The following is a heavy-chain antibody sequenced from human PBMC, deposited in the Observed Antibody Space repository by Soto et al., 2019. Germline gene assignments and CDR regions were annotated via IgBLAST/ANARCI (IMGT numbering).Heavy chain of an antibody. D-gene: IGHD3-10*01. V-gene: IGHV3-74*01. CDR3: ARAKRITMVRGVQYYHYYYMDV. J-gene: IGHJ6*03. Sequence: PGGSLRLSCAASGFTFSSYWMHWVRQAPGKGLVWVSRINSDGSSTSYADSVKGRFTISRDNAKNTLYLQMNSLRAEDTAVYYCARAKRITMVRGVQYYHYYYMDVWGKGTTVTVSS. CDR1: GFTFSSYW. CDR2: INSDGSST.